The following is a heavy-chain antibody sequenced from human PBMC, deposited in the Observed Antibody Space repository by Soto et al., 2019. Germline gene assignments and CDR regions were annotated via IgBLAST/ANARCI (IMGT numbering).Heavy chain of an antibody. CDR1: GGTFSSYA. J-gene: IGHJ4*02. CDR2: IIPIFGTT. V-gene: IGHV1-69*19. Sequence: QVQLVQSGAEVKKPGSSVKVSCQASGGTFSSYAISWVRQAPGQGLAWMGGIIPIFGTTNYAQKFQGRGTISAYQSTSTDYMELSSLRSEDTAVYYCAREPYSDSSGYNFDYWGQGPLVTVAS. CDR3: AREPYSDSSGYNFDY. D-gene: IGHD3-22*01.